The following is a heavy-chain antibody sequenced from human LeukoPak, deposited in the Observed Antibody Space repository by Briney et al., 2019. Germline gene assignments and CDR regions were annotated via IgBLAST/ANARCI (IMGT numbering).Heavy chain of an antibody. D-gene: IGHD3-10*01. V-gene: IGHV4-34*01. J-gene: IGHJ4*02. CDR2: INHSGST. CDR3: ARRGHYYGSGSYLRPLDY. CDR1: GGSFSGYY. Sequence: SETLSLTCAVYGGSFSGYYWSWIRQPPGKGLEWIGEINHSGSTNYNPSLKSRVTISVDTSKNQFSLKLSSVTAADTAVYYCARRGHYYGSGSYLRPLDYWAREPWSPSPQ.